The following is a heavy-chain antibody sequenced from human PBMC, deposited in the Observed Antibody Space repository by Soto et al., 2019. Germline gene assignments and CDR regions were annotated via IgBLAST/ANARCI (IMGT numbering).Heavy chain of an antibody. CDR3: AKGRGGSGSLTPRVDF. CDR2: ISGGGDTT. J-gene: IGHJ4*02. D-gene: IGHD3-10*01. CDR1: GFTFNNYA. Sequence: EVQLLESGGGLVQPGGSLRLSCAASGFTFNNYAMTWVRQAPGKGLECVSAISGGGDTTSYADSVKGQFTVSRDGSKNTMSLQMSSLRAEATDLYYCAKGRGGSGSLTPRVDFWGQGTLVTVSS. V-gene: IGHV3-23*01.